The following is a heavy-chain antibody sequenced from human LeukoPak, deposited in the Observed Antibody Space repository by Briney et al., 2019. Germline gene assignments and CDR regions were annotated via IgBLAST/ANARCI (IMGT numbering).Heavy chain of an antibody. V-gene: IGHV4-34*01. Sequence: SETLSLTCAVYGGSFSGYYWSWIRQPPGKGLEWIGEINHSGSTNYNPSLKSRVTISADTSKNQFSLKLSSVTAADTAVYYYASLNHYDFWSGYSNWFDPWGQGTLVTVSS. CDR2: INHSGST. CDR3: ASLNHYDFWSGYSNWFDP. J-gene: IGHJ5*02. D-gene: IGHD3-3*01. CDR1: GGSFSGYY.